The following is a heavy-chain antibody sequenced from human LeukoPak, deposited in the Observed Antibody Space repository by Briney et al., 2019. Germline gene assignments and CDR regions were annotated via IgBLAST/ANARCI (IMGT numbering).Heavy chain of an antibody. V-gene: IGHV3-7*03. CDR1: GFIFSSYW. Sequence: GGALRLSCAASGFIFSSYWMSWVRQAPGKGLEWVANIKKDGSEKYYVDAVKGRFTISRDNAKNSLYLQMNSPRADDTAVSYCVRAIAAAASYWGQATLVTVPS. CDR3: VRAIAAAASY. J-gene: IGHJ4*02. CDR2: IKKDGSEK. D-gene: IGHD6-13*01.